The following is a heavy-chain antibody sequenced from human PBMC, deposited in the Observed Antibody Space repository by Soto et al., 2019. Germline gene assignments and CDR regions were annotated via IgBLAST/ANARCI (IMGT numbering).Heavy chain of an antibody. D-gene: IGHD1-26*01. CDR3: AYGGSCDY. Sequence: GGSLRLSCAASGFSFNTYEMNWVRQAPGKGLEWVSYISTSGSTIYYADSVKGRFTISGDNGKNSLYLQMNSLRAEDTAVYYCAYGGSCDYWGQGTQVTVSS. J-gene: IGHJ4*02. CDR2: ISTSGSTI. V-gene: IGHV3-48*03. CDR1: GFSFNTYE.